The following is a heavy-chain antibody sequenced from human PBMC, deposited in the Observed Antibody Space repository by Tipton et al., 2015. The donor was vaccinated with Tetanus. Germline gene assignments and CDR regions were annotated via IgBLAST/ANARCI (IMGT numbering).Heavy chain of an antibody. V-gene: IGHV5-51*01. CDR3: ARWVPGIVVAGGYYLDY. CDR1: GYTFTIYW. J-gene: IGHJ4*02. D-gene: IGHD6-19*01. Sequence: QLVQSGAEVKKPGESLKISCKGSGYTFTIYWIAWVRQMPGKGLEWMGIIYPGDSDTRYSPSFQGQVTIPADKSISTAYLQWSSLKASDTAMYYCARWVPGIVVAGGYYLDYWGQGTLVTVSS. CDR2: IYPGDSDT.